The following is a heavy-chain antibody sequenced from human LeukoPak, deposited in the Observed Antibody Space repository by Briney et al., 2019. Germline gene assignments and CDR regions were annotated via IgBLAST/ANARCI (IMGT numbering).Heavy chain of an antibody. CDR3: ARVSGLGMNEYYQH. V-gene: IGHV3-7*01. D-gene: IGHD3-10*01. Sequence: PGGSLRLSCATSGFTFSNYWMTWVRQAPGKGLEWVASMKQYGADEKYVDSVRGRFTISRDSAKNTLYLQMNSLRAEDTAVYYCARVSGLGMNEYYQHWGQGTLVTVAS. CDR1: GFTFSNYW. J-gene: IGHJ1*01. CDR2: MKQYGADE.